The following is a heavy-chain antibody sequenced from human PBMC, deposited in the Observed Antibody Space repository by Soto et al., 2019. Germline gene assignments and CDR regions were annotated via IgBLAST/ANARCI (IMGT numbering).Heavy chain of an antibody. CDR1: GYTFTSYG. J-gene: IGHJ4*02. Sequence: SVKVSCKASGYTFTSYGISWVRQAPGQGLEWMGWISAYNGNTNYAQKLQGRVTMTTDTSTSTAYMELRSLRSDDTAVYYCASVRYCSSTSCYSLNYWGQGTLVTVSS. V-gene: IGHV1-18*04. D-gene: IGHD2-2*02. CDR2: ISAYNGNT. CDR3: ASVRYCSSTSCYSLNY.